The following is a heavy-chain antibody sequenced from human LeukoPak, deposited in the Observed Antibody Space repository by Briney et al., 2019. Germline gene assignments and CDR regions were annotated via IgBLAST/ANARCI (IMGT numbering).Heavy chain of an antibody. V-gene: IGHV4-39*01. CDR3: ARPYCTNGVCYNWFDP. CDR2: IYYSGST. J-gene: IGHJ5*02. Sequence: PSETLSLTCTVSGGSISSSSYYWGWIRQPPGKGLEWIGSIYYSGSTYYNPSLKSRVTISVDTSKNQFSLKLSSVTAADTAVYYCARPYCTNGVCYNWFDPWGQGTLVIVSS. CDR1: GGSISSSSYY. D-gene: IGHD2-8*01.